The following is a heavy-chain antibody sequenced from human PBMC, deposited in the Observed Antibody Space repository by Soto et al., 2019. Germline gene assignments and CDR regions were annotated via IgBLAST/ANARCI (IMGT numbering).Heavy chain of an antibody. CDR1: GGSISNYY. CDR3: ARDRGYSSSSTLYYYYYYMDV. CDR2: IYYSGST. V-gene: IGHV4-59*01. D-gene: IGHD6-13*01. Sequence: SETLPLTCTVSGGSISNYYWSWIRQPQGKGLEWIGYIYYSGSTNYNPSLKSRVTISVDTSKNQFSLKLSSVTAADTAVYYCARDRGYSSSSTLYYYYYYMDVWGKGTTVTVSS. J-gene: IGHJ6*03.